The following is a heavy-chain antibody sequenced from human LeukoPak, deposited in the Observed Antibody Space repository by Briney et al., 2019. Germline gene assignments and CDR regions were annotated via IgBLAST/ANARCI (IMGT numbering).Heavy chain of an antibody. V-gene: IGHV4-31*03. J-gene: IGHJ5*02. D-gene: IGHD4-11*01. CDR2: IYYSGST. CDR3: ARVPKTTVTNNWFDP. Sequence: TSETLSLTCTVSGGSISSGGYYWSWIRQHPGKGLEWIGYIYYSGSTYYNPSLKSRVTISVDTSKNQFSLKLSSVTAADTAVYYCARVPKTTVTNNWFDPWAREPWSPSPQ. CDR1: GGSISSGGYY.